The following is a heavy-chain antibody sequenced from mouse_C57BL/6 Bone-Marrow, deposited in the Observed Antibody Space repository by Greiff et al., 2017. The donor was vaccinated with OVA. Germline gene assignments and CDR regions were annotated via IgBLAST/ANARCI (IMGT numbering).Heavy chain of an antibody. J-gene: IGHJ4*01. Sequence: EVQVVESGPGLVKPSQSLSLTCSVTGYSITSGYYWNWIRQFPGNKLEWMGYISYDGSNNYNPSLKNRISITRDTSKNQFFLKLNSVTTEDTATCYCAREGLGRAMDYWGQGTSVTVSS. V-gene: IGHV3-6*01. D-gene: IGHD4-1*01. CDR1: GYSITSGYY. CDR2: ISYDGSN. CDR3: AREGLGRAMDY.